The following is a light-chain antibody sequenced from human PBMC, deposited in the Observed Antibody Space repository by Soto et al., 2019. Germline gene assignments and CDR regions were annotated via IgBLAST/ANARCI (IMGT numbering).Light chain of an antibody. CDR2: GAS. V-gene: IGKV3-15*01. Sequence: EIVMTQSPATLSVSPGERATLSCRASQSVGSNLAWYQQKPGQAPRLLIYGASTRATGVPARFSGSGSGPAFTPTTSSLQSVDFAIYFCQQYNNWPPDRTFGQGTKVEIK. J-gene: IGKJ1*01. CDR1: QSVGSN. CDR3: QQYNNWPPDRT.